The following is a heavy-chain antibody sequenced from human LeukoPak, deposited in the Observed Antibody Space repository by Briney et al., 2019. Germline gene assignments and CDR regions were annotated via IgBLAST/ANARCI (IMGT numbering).Heavy chain of an antibody. CDR3: ARESAAMLGNWFDP. CDR1: GGSISSHY. J-gene: IGHJ5*02. D-gene: IGHD2-2*01. V-gene: IGHV4-4*09. Sequence: SETLSLTCTVSGGSISSHYWSWIRQPPGKGLEWIGYIYTSGSTNYNPSLKSRVTISVDTSKNQFSLKLSSVTAADTAVYYCARESAAMLGNWFDPWGQGTLVTVSS. CDR2: IYTSGST.